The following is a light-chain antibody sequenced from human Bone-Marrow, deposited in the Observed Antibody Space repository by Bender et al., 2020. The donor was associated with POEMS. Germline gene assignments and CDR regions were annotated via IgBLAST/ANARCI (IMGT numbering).Light chain of an antibody. Sequence: QSALTQPRSVSGSPGQSVTISCTGTSGDVGGYNFVSWYQQHPGKAPELMIYDVTKRPSGVPDRFSASKSGSTASLTISGLQAEDEADYYCFSYDATTTLFVFGSGTKVSVL. J-gene: IGLJ1*01. CDR3: FSYDATTTLFV. CDR1: SGDVGGYNF. CDR2: DVT. V-gene: IGLV2-11*01.